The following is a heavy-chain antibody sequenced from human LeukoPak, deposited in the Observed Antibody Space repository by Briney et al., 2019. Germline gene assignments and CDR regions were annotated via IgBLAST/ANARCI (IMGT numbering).Heavy chain of an antibody. V-gene: IGHV3-23*01. Sequence: GGSLRLSCAASGFIFRNYAMRWVRQAPGKGLERVSAISGGGGDRFYADSVKGRFTISRDNSKNTLYLQMNSLRAEDTAVYYCANGGELQPFDYWGQGTLVTVSS. CDR3: ANGGELQPFDY. J-gene: IGHJ4*02. CDR2: ISGGGGDR. D-gene: IGHD1-26*01. CDR1: GFIFRNYA.